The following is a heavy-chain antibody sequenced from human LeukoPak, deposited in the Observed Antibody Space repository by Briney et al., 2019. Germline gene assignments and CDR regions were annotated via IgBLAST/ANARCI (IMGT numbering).Heavy chain of an antibody. D-gene: IGHD6-6*01. Sequence: KTSETLSLTCTVSGGSVSSYYWGWIRQPPGKGLEWIGSIYYSGSTYYNPSLKSRVTISVDTSKNQFSLKLSSVTAADTAVYYCASHSIAARRGGYFDYWGQGTLVTVSS. CDR1: GGSVSSYY. CDR3: ASHSIAARRGGYFDY. CDR2: IYYSGST. V-gene: IGHV4-39*01. J-gene: IGHJ4*02.